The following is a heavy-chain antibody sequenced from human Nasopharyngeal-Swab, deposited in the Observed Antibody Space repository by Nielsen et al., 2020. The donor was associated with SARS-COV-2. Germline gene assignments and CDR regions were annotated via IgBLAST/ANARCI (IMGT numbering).Heavy chain of an antibody. V-gene: IGHV3-9*01. D-gene: IGHD2-15*01. CDR2: ISWNSGSI. CDR1: GFTFDDYA. J-gene: IGHJ3*02. Sequence: GGSLRLSCAASGFTFDDYAMHWVRQAPGKGLEWVSGISWNSGSIGYADSVKGRFTISRDNAKNSLYLQMNSLRAEDTALYYCAKGHRYCSGGSCYPIAFDIWGQGTMVTVSS. CDR3: AKGHRYCSGGSCYPIAFDI.